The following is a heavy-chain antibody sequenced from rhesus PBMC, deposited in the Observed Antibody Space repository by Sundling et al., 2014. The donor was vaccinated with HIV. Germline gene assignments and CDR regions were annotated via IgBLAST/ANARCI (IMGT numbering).Heavy chain of an antibody. D-gene: IGHD6-31*01. J-gene: IGHJ4*01. V-gene: IGHV3-201*01. CDR2: VSWSGDSR. Sequence: EVQLVESGGGVVQPGGSLRLSCVASGFTFDDYAMHWVRQAPGKRLEWVSHVSWSGDSRYYADSVKGRFTISRDYAKNSLYLQMDSLRVEDAALYHRVRDRGAATGYFDYWGQGVLVTVSS. CDR1: GFTFDDYA. CDR3: VRDRGAATGYFDY.